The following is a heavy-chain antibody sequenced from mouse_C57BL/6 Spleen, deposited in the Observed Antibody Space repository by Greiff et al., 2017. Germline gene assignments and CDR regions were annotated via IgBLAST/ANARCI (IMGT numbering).Heavy chain of an antibody. CDR3: ARESGDYGSSYFDY. Sequence: EVHLVESEGGLVQPGSSMKLSCTASGFTFSDYYMAWVRQVPEKGLEWVANINYDGSSTYYLDSLKSRFIISRDNAKNILYLQMSSLKSEDTATYYCARESGDYGSSYFDYWGQGTTLTVSS. J-gene: IGHJ2*01. D-gene: IGHD1-1*01. CDR1: GFTFSDYY. CDR2: INYDGSST. V-gene: IGHV5-16*01.